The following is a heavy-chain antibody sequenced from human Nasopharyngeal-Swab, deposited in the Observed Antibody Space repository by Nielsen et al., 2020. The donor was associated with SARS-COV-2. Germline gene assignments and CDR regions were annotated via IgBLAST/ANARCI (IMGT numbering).Heavy chain of an antibody. CDR3: ATPGTRCSGDTCNMWVFDY. J-gene: IGHJ4*02. Sequence: GESLKISCAASGFTFSSYAMTWVRQAPGKGLEWVSAISGSGGSTHYADSVKGRLTISRDNSKNTLYLQMHSLRAEDTAVYYCATPGTRCSGDTCNMWVFDYWGQGTLVTVSS. D-gene: IGHD2-15*01. CDR2: ISGSGGST. CDR1: GFTFSSYA. V-gene: IGHV3-23*01.